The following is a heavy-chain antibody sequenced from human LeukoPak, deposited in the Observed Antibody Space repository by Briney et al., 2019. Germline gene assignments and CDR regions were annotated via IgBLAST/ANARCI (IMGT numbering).Heavy chain of an antibody. CDR1: GGSISSYY. J-gene: IGHJ4*02. D-gene: IGHD5-18*01. CDR3: AGRGYSYGTHFDY. Sequence: PSETLSLICTVSGGSISSYYWTWIRQPPGKGLEWIGSIYYSGSTYYNPSLKSRVTISVDTSKNQFSLKLSSVTAADTAVYYCAGRGYSYGTHFDYWGQGTLVTVSS. V-gene: IGHV4-59*05. CDR2: IYYSGST.